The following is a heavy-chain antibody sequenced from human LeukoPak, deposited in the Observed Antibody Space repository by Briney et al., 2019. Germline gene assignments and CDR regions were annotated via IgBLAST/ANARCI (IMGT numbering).Heavy chain of an antibody. J-gene: IGHJ5*02. Sequence: GGSLRLSCAASGFTFSSYALYWVRQAPGKGLEWVSAISGGKDSTYYADSVKGRFTISRDNSRSTLYLQMNSLRAEDTAIYYCATKRGQGTQLNYNWFDPWGQGTLVTVSS. V-gene: IGHV3-23*01. D-gene: IGHD1-1*01. CDR2: ISGGKDST. CDR1: GFTFSSYA. CDR3: ATKRGQGTQLNYNWFDP.